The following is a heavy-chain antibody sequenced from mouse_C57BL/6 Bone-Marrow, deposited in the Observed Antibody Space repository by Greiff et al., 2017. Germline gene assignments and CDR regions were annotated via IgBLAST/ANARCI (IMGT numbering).Heavy chain of an antibody. D-gene: IGHD1-1*01. CDR2: IDPENGDT. V-gene: IGHV14-4*01. Sequence: EVQLQESGAELVRPGASVKLSCTASGFNIKDDYMNWVKQRPEQGLEWIGWIDPENGDTEYASKFQGKATITADTSSNTAYLQLSSLTSEDTAVYYCTTFMTTVVADYWGQGTTLTVSS. CDR1: GFNIKDDY. J-gene: IGHJ2*01. CDR3: TTFMTTVVADY.